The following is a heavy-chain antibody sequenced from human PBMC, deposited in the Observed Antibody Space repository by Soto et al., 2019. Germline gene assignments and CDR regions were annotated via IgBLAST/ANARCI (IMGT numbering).Heavy chain of an antibody. V-gene: IGHV1-46*01. CDR3: AGMGYCSGSSYYGYCMDV. D-gene: IGHD2-15*01. Sequence: GASVKVSCKASGYTFTSYYMHWVRQAPGQGLEWMGIINPSGGSTSYAQKFQGRVTMTRDTSTSTVYMELSSLRSEDTAVYYCAGMGYCSGSSYYGYCMDVWGQGTTVTVSS. CDR2: INPSGGST. J-gene: IGHJ6*02. CDR1: GYTFTSYY.